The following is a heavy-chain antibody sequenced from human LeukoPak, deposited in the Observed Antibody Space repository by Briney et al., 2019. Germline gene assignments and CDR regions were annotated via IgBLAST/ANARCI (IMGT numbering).Heavy chain of an antibody. CDR1: GFTFSSYW. J-gene: IGHJ4*02. CDR2: LNTDGSIT. D-gene: IGHD5-24*01. Sequence: GGSLRLSCAASGFTFSSYWMHWVRQAPGKGLVWVSRLNTDGSITRYADSVKGRFTISRDDAKNTVYLQMNSLRAEDTAVYYCARDIGGDGDIWGQGTLVTVSS. V-gene: IGHV3-74*01. CDR3: ARDIGGDGDI.